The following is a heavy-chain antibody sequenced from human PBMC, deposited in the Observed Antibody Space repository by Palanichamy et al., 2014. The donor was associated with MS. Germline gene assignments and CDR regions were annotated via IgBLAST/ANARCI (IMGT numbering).Heavy chain of an antibody. CDR2: IFHSGTT. Sequence: QVQLQESGPGLVKPSETLSLTCTVSGGSISSYYWSWIRQSPGKGLEWIGYIFHSGTTNYNPSLKSRVTMSVGTSQSHFSLKLSSVTGADTAVYYCASDYCSGGTCYIDFWGQGTLVTVSS. CDR1: GGSISSYY. V-gene: IGHV4-59*01. J-gene: IGHJ4*02. CDR3: ASDYCSGGTCYIDF. D-gene: IGHD2-15*01.